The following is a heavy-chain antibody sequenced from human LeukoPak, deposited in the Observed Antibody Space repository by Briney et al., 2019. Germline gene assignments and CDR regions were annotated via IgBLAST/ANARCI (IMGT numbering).Heavy chain of an antibody. Sequence: PGGSLRLSCAASGFIFRSYAMSWVRQAPGKGLEWVSVISDSGGTTYYADSVKGRFTISRDNSKNTLYLQMNSLRAEDTAVYYCAKGPLYYYDSSGYADYWGQGTLVTVSS. CDR3: AKGPLYYYDSSGYADY. CDR1: GFIFRSYA. CDR2: ISDSGGTT. J-gene: IGHJ4*02. V-gene: IGHV3-23*01. D-gene: IGHD3-22*01.